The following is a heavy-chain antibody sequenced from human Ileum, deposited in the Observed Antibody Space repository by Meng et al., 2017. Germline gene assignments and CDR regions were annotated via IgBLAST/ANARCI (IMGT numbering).Heavy chain of an antibody. Sequence: EHMVQFGSELKKPGASGKVSCKASGYTFNSYAINWVRQAPGQGLEWMGWINTNTGNPTYAQGFTGRFVFSLDTSVSTAYLQISSLKAEDTAVYYCARGDSYGYVGIDYWGQGTLVTVSS. D-gene: IGHD5-18*01. CDR1: GYTFNSYA. CDR3: ARGDSYGYVGIDY. J-gene: IGHJ4*02. V-gene: IGHV7-4-1*02. CDR2: INTNTGNP.